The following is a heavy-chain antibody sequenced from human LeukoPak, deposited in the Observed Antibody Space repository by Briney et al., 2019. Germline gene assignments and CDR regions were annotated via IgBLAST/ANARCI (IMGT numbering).Heavy chain of an antibody. CDR1: GFTFSSYS. V-gene: IGHV3-21*01. J-gene: IGHJ4*02. CDR2: ISSSSSYI. Sequence: GGSLRLSCAASGFTFSSYSMNWVRQAPGKGLEWVSSISSSSSYIYYADSVKGRFTISRDNAKNSLYLQMNSLRAGDTAVYYCARDRLGYYYDSSGPNDYWGQGTLVSVSS. D-gene: IGHD3-22*01. CDR3: ARDRLGYYYDSSGPNDY.